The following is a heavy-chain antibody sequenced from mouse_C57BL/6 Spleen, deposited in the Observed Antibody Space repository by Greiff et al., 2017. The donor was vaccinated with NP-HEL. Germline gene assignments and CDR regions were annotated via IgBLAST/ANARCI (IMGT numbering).Heavy chain of an antibody. CDR3: ASGAYYSNYVWYFDV. CDR1: GYTFTSYW. CDR2: IHPNSGST. Sequence: QVQLQQPGAELVKPGASVKLSCKASGYTFTSYWMHWVKQRPGQGLEWIGMIHPNSGSTNYNEKFKSKATLTVDKSSSTAYMQLSSLTSEDSAVYYCASGAYYSNYVWYFDVWGTGTTVTVSS. D-gene: IGHD2-5*01. J-gene: IGHJ1*03. V-gene: IGHV1-64*01.